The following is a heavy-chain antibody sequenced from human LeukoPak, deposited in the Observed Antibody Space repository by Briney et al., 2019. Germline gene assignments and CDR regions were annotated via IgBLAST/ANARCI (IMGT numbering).Heavy chain of an antibody. CDR2: ISGSGGST. V-gene: IGHV3-23*01. CDR3: AKDLRGSGIADY. J-gene: IGHJ4*02. Sequence: PGGSLRLSCAASGFTFSSYAMSWVRQAPGKGLEWVSAISGSGGSTYYADSVKGRFTISRDNSKSTLYLQMNSLRAEDTAVYYCAKDLRGSGIADYWGQGTLVTVSS. D-gene: IGHD3-10*01. CDR1: GFTFSSYA.